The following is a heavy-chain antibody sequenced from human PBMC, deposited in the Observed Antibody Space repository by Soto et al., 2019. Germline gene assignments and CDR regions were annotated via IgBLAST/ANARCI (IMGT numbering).Heavy chain of an antibody. CDR1: GGSISSDY. D-gene: IGHD3-3*01. J-gene: IGHJ4*02. CDR3: ARARNDFWSGHVDY. Sequence: ASETLPVTCTVSGGSISSDYWSWIRQPPGKGLEWIGYIYYSGSTNYNPSLKSRVTISVDTSKNQFSLKLSSVTAADTAVYYCARARNDFWSGHVDYWGQGTLVTVSS. V-gene: IGHV4-59*01. CDR2: IYYSGST.